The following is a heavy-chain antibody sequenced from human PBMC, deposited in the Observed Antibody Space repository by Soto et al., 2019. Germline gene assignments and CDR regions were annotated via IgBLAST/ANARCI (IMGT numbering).Heavy chain of an antibody. Sequence: ASVKVSCKASGYTFTSYDINWVRQATGQGLEWMGWMNPNSGNTGYAQKFQGRVTMTRNTSISTAYMELSSLRSEDTAVYYCARVLLWFGELLSLGAFDIWGQGTMVTVSS. D-gene: IGHD3-10*01. V-gene: IGHV1-8*01. CDR2: MNPNSGNT. J-gene: IGHJ3*02. CDR1: GYTFTSYD. CDR3: ARVLLWFGELLSLGAFDI.